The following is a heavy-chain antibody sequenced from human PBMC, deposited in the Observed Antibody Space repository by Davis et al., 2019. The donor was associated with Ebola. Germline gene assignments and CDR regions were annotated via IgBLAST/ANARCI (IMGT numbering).Heavy chain of an antibody. Sequence: GESLKISCAASGFTFSSYGMHWVRQAPGKGLEWVAVIWYDGSNKYYADSVKGRFTISRDNSKNTLYLQMNSLRAEDTAVYYCARDGGITIFGVVLDYWGQGTLVTVSS. J-gene: IGHJ4*02. D-gene: IGHD3-3*01. CDR3: ARDGGITIFGVVLDY. CDR1: GFTFSSYG. CDR2: IWYDGSNK. V-gene: IGHV3-33*01.